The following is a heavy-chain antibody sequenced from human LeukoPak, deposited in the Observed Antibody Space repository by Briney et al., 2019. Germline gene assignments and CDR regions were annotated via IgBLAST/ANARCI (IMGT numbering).Heavy chain of an antibody. J-gene: IGHJ3*02. CDR2: ISGSGGST. CDR3: AARGREQWLVPTIDAFDI. V-gene: IGHV3-23*01. Sequence: PGGSLRLSCAASGFNFSNYAMNWVRQAPGKGLEWVSAISGSGGSTYYADSVKGRFTISRDNAKNSLYLQMNSLRDEDTAVYYCAARGREQWLVPTIDAFDIWGQGTMVTVSS. D-gene: IGHD6-19*01. CDR1: GFNFSNYA.